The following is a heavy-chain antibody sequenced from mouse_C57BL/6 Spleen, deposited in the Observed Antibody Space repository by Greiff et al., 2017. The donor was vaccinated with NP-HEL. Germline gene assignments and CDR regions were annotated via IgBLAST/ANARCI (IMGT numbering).Heavy chain of an antibody. CDR3: TKVYYYGSSLDY. D-gene: IGHD1-1*01. J-gene: IGHJ2*01. CDR2: IDPETGGT. Sequence: QVQLQQSGAELVRPGASVTLSCKASGYTFTDYEMHWVKQTPVHGLEWIGAIDPETGGTAYTQKFKGKAILTADKSSSTAYMELRSLTSEDSAVYYCTKVYYYGSSLDYWGQGTTLTVSS. V-gene: IGHV1-15*01. CDR1: GYTFTDYE.